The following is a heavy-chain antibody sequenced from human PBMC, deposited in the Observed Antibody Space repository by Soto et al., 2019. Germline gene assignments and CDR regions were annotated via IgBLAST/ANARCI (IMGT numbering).Heavy chain of an antibody. J-gene: IGHJ5*02. Sequence: SETLSLTCTVSGDSISTDYWSWIRQSPGKGLEWIGFIYYGGSTNYNPSLKSRVTISVDTPKNQFSLKLSSVTAADTAVYYCARGKYYDVSTGYSTFDPWGQGVPVTVSS. D-gene: IGHD3-9*01. CDR3: ARGKYYDVSTGYSTFDP. CDR2: IYYGGST. V-gene: IGHV4-59*08. CDR1: GDSISTDY.